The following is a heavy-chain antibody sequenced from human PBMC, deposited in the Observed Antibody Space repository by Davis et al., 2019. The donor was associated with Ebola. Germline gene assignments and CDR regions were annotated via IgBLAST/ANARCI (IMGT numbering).Heavy chain of an antibody. J-gene: IGHJ5*02. V-gene: IGHV4-61*01. Sequence: GSLRLSCTVSGGSVSSGNYYWSWLRQPPGKGLEWIGYIYYSGSTNYNPSLKSRVSISVDTSKNQFSLKLSSVTAADTAVYYCARGHLGTSWGQETLVTVSS. CDR2: IYYSGST. CDR1: GGSVSSGNYY. CDR3: ARGHLGTS.